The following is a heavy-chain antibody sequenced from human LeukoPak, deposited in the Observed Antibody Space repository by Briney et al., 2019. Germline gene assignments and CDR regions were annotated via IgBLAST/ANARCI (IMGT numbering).Heavy chain of an antibody. Sequence: SQTLSLTCTVSGGSITSGNYYWNWIRQPAGKGLEWIGRIYSSGSTNYNPSLKSRVTISVDTSKNQFSLKLSSVTAADTAVYYCARPQSGGYDAFDIWGQGTMVTVSS. J-gene: IGHJ3*02. CDR1: GGSITSGNYY. CDR2: IYSSGST. D-gene: IGHD2-15*01. CDR3: ARPQSGGYDAFDI. V-gene: IGHV4-61*02.